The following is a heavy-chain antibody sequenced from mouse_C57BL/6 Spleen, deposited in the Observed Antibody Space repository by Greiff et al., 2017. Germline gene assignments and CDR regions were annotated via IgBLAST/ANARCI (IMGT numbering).Heavy chain of an antibody. J-gene: IGHJ4*01. CDR3: AREAIYAMDY. D-gene: IGHD1-1*01. CDR2: INPGSGGT. CDR1: GYAFTNYL. Sequence: QVQLQQSGAELVRPGTSVKVFCKASGYAFTNYLIEWVKQRPGQGLEWIGVINPGSGGTNYNEKFKGKATLTADKSSSTAYMQLSSLTSEDSAVYFCAREAIYAMDYWGQGTSVTVSS. V-gene: IGHV1-54*01.